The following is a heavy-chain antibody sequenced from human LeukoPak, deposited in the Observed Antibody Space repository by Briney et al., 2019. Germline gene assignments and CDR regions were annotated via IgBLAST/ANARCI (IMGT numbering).Heavy chain of an antibody. CDR2: VSYSGTT. CDR3: ARYSFPVGRHFDY. Sequence: SETLSFTCTVSGGSIRSNGYFWSWIRQPPGKGLEWIATVSYSGTTYYNPSLKSRVTMSVDTSTNHFSLKLSSVTAADTAVYYCARYSFPVGRHFDYWGQGTLVTVSS. CDR1: GGSIRSNGYF. J-gene: IGHJ4*02. D-gene: IGHD1-26*01. V-gene: IGHV4-39*02.